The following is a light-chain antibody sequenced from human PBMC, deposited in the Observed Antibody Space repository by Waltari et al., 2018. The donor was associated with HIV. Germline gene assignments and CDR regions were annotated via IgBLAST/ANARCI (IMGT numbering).Light chain of an antibody. V-gene: IGLV1-44*01. Sequence: QSLLPPPLSASGTPGQRVTISCSGRYSNIGRNTVNWHQQLPGSAPRPLIYNNDHRPSGVPDRFSGSRSGTSASLAISGLQSEDQGDYYCASWDDKLDGWVFGGGTRLTIL. J-gene: IGLJ3*02. CDR2: NND. CDR3: ASWDDKLDGWV. CDR1: YSNIGRNT.